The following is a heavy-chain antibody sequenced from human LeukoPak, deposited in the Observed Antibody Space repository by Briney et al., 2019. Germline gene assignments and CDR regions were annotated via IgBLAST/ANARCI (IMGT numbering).Heavy chain of an antibody. CDR3: ARHKRHSGYDLLPPLLFDY. V-gene: IGHV4-59*08. CDR1: GGSISSYY. Sequence: SETLSLTCTVSGGSISSYYWSWIRQPPGKGLEWIGYIYYSGSTNYNPSLKSRVTISVDTSKNQFSLKLSSVTAADTAVYYCARHKRHSGYDLLPPLLFDYWGQGTLVTVSS. J-gene: IGHJ4*02. D-gene: IGHD5-12*01. CDR2: IYYSGST.